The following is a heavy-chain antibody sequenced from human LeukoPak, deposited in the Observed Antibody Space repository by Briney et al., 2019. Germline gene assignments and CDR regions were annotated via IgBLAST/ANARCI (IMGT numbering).Heavy chain of an antibody. Sequence: SETLSLTCTVSGGSISSGGYYWSWIRQHPGKGLEWIGYIYYSGSTYYNPSLKSRVTISVDTSKNQFSLKLSSVTAAVTAVYYCAREGSDILTGSAGLFDYWGQGTLVTVSS. V-gene: IGHV4-31*03. D-gene: IGHD3-9*01. CDR1: GGSISSGGYY. CDR3: AREGSDILTGSAGLFDY. J-gene: IGHJ4*02. CDR2: IYYSGST.